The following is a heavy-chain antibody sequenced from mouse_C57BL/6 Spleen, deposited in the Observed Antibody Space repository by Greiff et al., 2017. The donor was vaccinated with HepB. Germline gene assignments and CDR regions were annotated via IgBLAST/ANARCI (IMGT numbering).Heavy chain of an antibody. CDR3: ARRNYYGSSGEYYFDY. CDR1: GYTFTSYW. D-gene: IGHD1-1*01. V-gene: IGHV1-55*01. Sequence: QVQLQQSGAELVKPGASVKMSCKASGYTFTSYWITWVKQRPGQGLEWIGDIYPGSGSTNYNEKFKSKATLTVDTSSSTAYMQLSSLTSEDSAVYYCARRNYYGSSGEYYFDYWGQGTTLTVSS. J-gene: IGHJ2*01. CDR2: IYPGSGST.